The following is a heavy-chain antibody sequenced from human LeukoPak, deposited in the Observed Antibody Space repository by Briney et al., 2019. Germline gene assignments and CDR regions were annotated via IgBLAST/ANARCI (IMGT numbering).Heavy chain of an antibody. Sequence: GGSLRLSCAASGFTFSSYGMHWVRQAPGKGLEWVAVIWYDGSNKYYADSVKGRFTISRDNSKNTLYLQMNSLRDEDTAVYYCARFQGDHWYFDLWGRGTLVTVSS. J-gene: IGHJ2*01. CDR1: GFTFSSYG. V-gene: IGHV3-33*01. D-gene: IGHD2-21*02. CDR2: IWYDGSNK. CDR3: ARFQGDHWYFDL.